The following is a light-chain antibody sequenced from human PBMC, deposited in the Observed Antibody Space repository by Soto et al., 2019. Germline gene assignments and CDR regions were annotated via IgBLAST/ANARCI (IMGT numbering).Light chain of an antibody. Sequence: EIVMTQSPATLFVSPGERATLSYRASQTVSDDLAWYQQKPGQAPRLLIYGASTRATDIPARFSGGGSGTEFTLTISSLQSEDSAIYYCQQYHDWPPITFGPGTKVNI. V-gene: IGKV3-15*01. CDR2: GAS. CDR3: QQYHDWPPIT. J-gene: IGKJ3*01. CDR1: QTVSDD.